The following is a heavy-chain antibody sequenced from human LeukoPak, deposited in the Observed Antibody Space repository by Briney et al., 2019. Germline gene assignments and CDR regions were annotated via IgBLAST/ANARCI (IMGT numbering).Heavy chain of an antibody. D-gene: IGHD7-27*01. Sequence: SGGSLRLSCVTSGMPFSNYWMFWVSQAPGKGLEWVADISRDGNKEVYVDSVKGRFAISRDNRKNSLFLQMNSLRGEDTAVYYCAAELSSTGDLDYWGQGILATVSS. CDR2: ISRDGNKE. CDR3: AAELSSTGDLDY. V-gene: IGHV3-7*05. CDR1: GMPFSNYW. J-gene: IGHJ4*02.